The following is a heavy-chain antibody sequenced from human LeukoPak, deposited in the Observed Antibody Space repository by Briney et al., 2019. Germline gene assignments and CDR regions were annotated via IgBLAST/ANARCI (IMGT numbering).Heavy chain of an antibody. J-gene: IGHJ4*02. V-gene: IGHV4-38-2*02. CDR3: ASLPTVYSRGYLAL. CDR1: GYSISSGYY. CDR2: MYYSANT. Sequence: SSETLSLTCTVSGYSISSGYYWGWIRQPPGKGLEWIGSMYYSANTYYNPSLKSRVTISVDTSKNQFSLKLSSVTAADTAVYYCASLPTVYSRGYLALWGQGTLVTVSS. D-gene: IGHD3-22*01.